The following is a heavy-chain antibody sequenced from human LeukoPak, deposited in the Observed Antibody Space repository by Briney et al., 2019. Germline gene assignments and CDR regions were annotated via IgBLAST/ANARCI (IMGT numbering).Heavy chain of an antibody. D-gene: IGHD3-10*01. Sequence: ASVKVSCEASGYTFTGYYMHWVRQAPGQGLEWMGWINPNSGGTNYAQKFQGRVTMTRDTSISTAYMELSRLRSDDTAVYYCARDQGSGSYNFDYWGQGTLVTVSS. J-gene: IGHJ4*02. CDR1: GYTFTGYY. CDR2: INPNSGGT. CDR3: ARDQGSGSYNFDY. V-gene: IGHV1-2*02.